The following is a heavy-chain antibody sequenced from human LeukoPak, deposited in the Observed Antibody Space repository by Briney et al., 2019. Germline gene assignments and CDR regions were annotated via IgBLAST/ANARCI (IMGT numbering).Heavy chain of an antibody. Sequence: LPGGSLRLSCAASGFTFSSYAMSWVRQAPGKGLEWVSAISGSGGSTYYADSVKGRFTISRDNSKNTLYLQMNSLRAEDTAVYYCAKGRHWWELLPNYWGQGTLVTVSS. D-gene: IGHD1-26*01. J-gene: IGHJ4*02. V-gene: IGHV3-23*01. CDR2: ISGSGGST. CDR3: AKGRHWWELLPNY. CDR1: GFTFSSYA.